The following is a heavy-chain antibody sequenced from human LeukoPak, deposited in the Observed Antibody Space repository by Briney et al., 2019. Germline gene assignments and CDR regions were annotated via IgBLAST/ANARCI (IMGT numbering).Heavy chain of an antibody. Sequence: GGSLRLSCAASGFTFNTFGMNWVRQAPGKGLEWVSSITSTTTYTYYADSVKVRFTIPRDNAKNSLFLQMNSLRAEDTAVYYCVRCTFVLHKRCSAFDVWGQGTMVTVS. D-gene: IGHD1-1*01. CDR1: GFTFNTFG. V-gene: IGHV3-21*01. CDR2: ITSTTTYT. CDR3: VRCTFVLHKRCSAFDV. J-gene: IGHJ3*01.